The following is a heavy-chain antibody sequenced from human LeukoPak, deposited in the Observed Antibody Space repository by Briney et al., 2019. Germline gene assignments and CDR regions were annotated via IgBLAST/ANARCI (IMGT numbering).Heavy chain of an antibody. J-gene: IGHJ3*02. CDR3: ARGGSGSYNAFDI. D-gene: IGHD1-26*01. CDR1: GYTLTELS. Sequence: GASVKVSCKVSGYTLTELSMHWVRQAPGKGLEWMGGFDPEDGETIYAQKFQGRVTMTEDTSTDTAYMELSRLRSDDTAVYYCARGGSGSYNAFDIWGQGTMVTVSS. V-gene: IGHV1-24*01. CDR2: FDPEDGET.